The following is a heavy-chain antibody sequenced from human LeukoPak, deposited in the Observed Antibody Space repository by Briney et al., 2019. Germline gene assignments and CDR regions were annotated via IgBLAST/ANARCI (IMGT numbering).Heavy chain of an antibody. CDR2: IYHSGST. D-gene: IGHD5-12*01. CDR3: ARGENGWLQYYFDF. V-gene: IGHV4-4*02. J-gene: IGHJ4*02. CDR1: GGSISSSNW. Sequence: SGPLSLTCAVSGGSISSSNWWSWVRQPPGKGLEWIGEIYHSGSTNYNPSLKSRVTISVDKSKNQFSLKLNSVTAEDTAVYYCARGENGWLQYYFDFCGQGTGVTVSS.